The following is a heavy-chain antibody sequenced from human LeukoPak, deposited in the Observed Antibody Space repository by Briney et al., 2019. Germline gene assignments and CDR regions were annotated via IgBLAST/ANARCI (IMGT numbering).Heavy chain of an antibody. D-gene: IGHD2-2*01. Sequence: PGGSLRLSCAASGFTFSSYAMSWVRQAPGKGLEWVSAISGSGGSTYYADSVKGRFTISRDNSKNTLYLQMNSLRAEDTAVYYCALDPRYCSSTVLKGDAFDIWGQGTMVTVSS. V-gene: IGHV3-23*01. J-gene: IGHJ3*02. CDR3: ALDPRYCSSTVLKGDAFDI. CDR1: GFTFSSYA. CDR2: ISGSGGST.